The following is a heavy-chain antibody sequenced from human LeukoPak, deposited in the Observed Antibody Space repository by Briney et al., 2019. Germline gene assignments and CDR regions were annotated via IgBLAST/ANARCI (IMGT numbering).Heavy chain of an antibody. Sequence: PGGSLRLSCAASGFTVSSNYMSWVRQAPGKGLEWVSVIYSGGSTYYADSVKGRFTISRDNSKNTLYLQMNSLRAEDTAIYYCARGPQDSVIVPAYWGQGTLVTVSS. D-gene: IGHD2-2*01. J-gene: IGHJ4*02. CDR2: IYSGGST. V-gene: IGHV3-53*01. CDR1: GFTVSSNY. CDR3: ARGPQDSVIVPAY.